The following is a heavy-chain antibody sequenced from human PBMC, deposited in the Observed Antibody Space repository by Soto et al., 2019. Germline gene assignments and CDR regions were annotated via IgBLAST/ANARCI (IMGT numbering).Heavy chain of an antibody. V-gene: IGHV3-23*01. CDR1: GFTFSSYA. J-gene: IGHJ4*02. D-gene: IGHD3-22*01. Sequence: GGSLRLSCAASGFTFSSYAMNWVRQAPGKGLEWVSVISGSDGSTYYADSVKGRFTISRDNSKNTLYLQMSSLRADDTAVYFCSGTRGYSPFDYWGQGTLVTVSS. CDR2: ISGSDGST. CDR3: SGTRGYSPFDY.